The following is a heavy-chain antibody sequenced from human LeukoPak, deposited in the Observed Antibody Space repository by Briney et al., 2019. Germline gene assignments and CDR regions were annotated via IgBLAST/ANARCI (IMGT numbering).Heavy chain of an antibody. Sequence: GRSLRLSCAASEFTFSDYGMHWVRQAPGKGLEWVAVIWYDGSNKDYAESVKGRFTISRDNSKNTLYLQMNSLRAEDTAVYYCVRCSGDCQAFDYWGQGTLVTVSS. CDR1: EFTFSDYG. D-gene: IGHD2-21*02. V-gene: IGHV3-33*01. CDR3: VRCSGDCQAFDY. J-gene: IGHJ4*02. CDR2: IWYDGSNK.